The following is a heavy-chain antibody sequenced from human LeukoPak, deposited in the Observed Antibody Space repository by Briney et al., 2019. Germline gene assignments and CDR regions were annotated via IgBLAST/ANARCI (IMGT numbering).Heavy chain of an antibody. CDR1: GFTFGDYA. D-gene: IGHD3-10*01. CDR2: IRSKAYGGTT. J-gene: IGHJ4*02. CDR3: AKAGPGSPLWFGELSR. V-gene: IGHV3-49*04. Sequence: GGSLRLSCTASGFTFGDYAMSWVRQAPGKGLEWVGFIRSKAYGGTTEYAASVKGRFTISRDNAKNSLYPQMNSLRAEDTALYYCAKAGPGSPLWFGELSRWGQGTLVTVSS.